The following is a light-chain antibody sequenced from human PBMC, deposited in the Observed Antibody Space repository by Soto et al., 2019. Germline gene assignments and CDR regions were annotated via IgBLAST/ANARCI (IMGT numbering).Light chain of an antibody. CDR2: GAS. V-gene: IGKV3-15*01. CDR3: QQYDDWPET. CDR1: QSVSSN. J-gene: IGKJ1*01. Sequence: EIVMTQSPATLSVSTGERATLSFRASQSVSSNLAWYQQKPGQAPRLLSYGASTRATGIPARFSGSGSGTEFTLTISSLQSEDVAVYYCQQYDDWPETFGQGNKVDNK.